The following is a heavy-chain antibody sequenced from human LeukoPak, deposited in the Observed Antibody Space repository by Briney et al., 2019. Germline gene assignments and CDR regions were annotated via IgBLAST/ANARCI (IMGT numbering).Heavy chain of an antibody. Sequence: GRSLRLSCAASGFTFSSYGMHWVRQAPGKGLEWVAVISYDGSNKYYADSVKGRFTISRDNSKNTLYLQMNSLRAEDTAVYYCAKDLHLLPGGLDPCGQGTLVTVSS. D-gene: IGHD2-15*01. J-gene: IGHJ5*02. CDR2: ISYDGSNK. V-gene: IGHV3-30*18. CDR3: AKDLHLLPGGLDP. CDR1: GFTFSSYG.